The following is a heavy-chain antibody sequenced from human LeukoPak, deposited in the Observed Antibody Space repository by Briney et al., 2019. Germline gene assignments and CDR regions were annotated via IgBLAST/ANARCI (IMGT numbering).Heavy chain of an antibody. V-gene: IGHV7-4-1*02. CDR1: GYTFSSYG. Sequence: GASVKVSCKASGYTFSSYGMNWVRQAPGQGLEWMGWINTNTGNPTYVQGFTGRFVFSLDTSVSTAYLQISSLKAEDTAVYYCARDLRGNGYVWGSYPLLDPWGQGTLVTVSS. J-gene: IGHJ5*02. CDR2: INTNTGNP. CDR3: ARDLRGNGYVWGSYPLLDP. D-gene: IGHD3-16*02.